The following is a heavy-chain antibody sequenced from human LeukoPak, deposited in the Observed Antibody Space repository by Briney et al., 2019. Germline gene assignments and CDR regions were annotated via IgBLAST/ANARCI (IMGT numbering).Heavy chain of an antibody. CDR1: GFTFSTYA. D-gene: IGHD2-2*01. Sequence: GGSLTLSCAASGFTFSTYAMSWVRQAPGKGLEWVSAISGSGGNTYYADSVKGRFTISRDNSKNTLYLQMNSLRAEDTAVYYCAKDLGSHQPGYFQHWGQGTLVTVSS. V-gene: IGHV3-23*01. CDR2: ISGSGGNT. CDR3: AKDLGSHQPGYFQH. J-gene: IGHJ1*01.